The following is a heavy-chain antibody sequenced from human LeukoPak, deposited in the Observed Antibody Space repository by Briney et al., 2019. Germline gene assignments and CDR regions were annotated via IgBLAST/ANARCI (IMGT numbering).Heavy chain of an antibody. J-gene: IGHJ6*02. D-gene: IGHD6-19*01. CDR2: ISSSSSYT. CDR1: GFTFSDYY. Sequence: SGGSLRLSCAASGFTFSDYYMSWIRQAPGKGLEWVSYISSSSSYTNYADSVKGRFIISRDNAKNSLYLQMNSLRAEDTAVYYCARSGYSSGWDQFYYYGMDVWGQGTTVTVSS. V-gene: IGHV3-11*06. CDR3: ARSGYSSGWDQFYYYGMDV.